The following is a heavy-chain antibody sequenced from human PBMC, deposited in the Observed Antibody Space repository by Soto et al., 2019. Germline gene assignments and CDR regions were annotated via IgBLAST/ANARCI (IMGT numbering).Heavy chain of an antibody. J-gene: IGHJ4*02. CDR2: LSGSGGST. CDR3: ALRGAYYFDY. CDR1: GFTFSRYA. Sequence: EVQLLESGGGLVQPGGSLRLSCAASGFTFSRYAMSWVRQAPGKGLEWVSALSGSGGSTYYADPVKGRFTISRDNSKNTLYLQMNSLRAEDTAVYYCALRGAYYFDYWGQGTLITVSS. V-gene: IGHV3-23*01.